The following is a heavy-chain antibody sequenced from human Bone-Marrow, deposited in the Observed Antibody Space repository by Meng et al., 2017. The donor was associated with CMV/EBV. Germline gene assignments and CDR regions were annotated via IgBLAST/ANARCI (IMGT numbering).Heavy chain of an antibody. CDR2: IWYDGSNK. J-gene: IGHJ5*01. V-gene: IGHV3-33*01. CDR1: GFTFSNYG. Sequence: LRLSCSASGFTFSNYGMHWVRQAPGKGMEWVAVIWYDGSNKNYADSVKGRFTISRDNSKNTLYLQLKSLRAEDTAVYYCASRDVWFDSWGRGTLVTVSS. CDR3: ASRDVWFDS.